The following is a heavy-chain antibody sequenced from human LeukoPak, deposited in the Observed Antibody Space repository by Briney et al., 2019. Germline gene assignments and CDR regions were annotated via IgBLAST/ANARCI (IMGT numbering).Heavy chain of an antibody. CDR1: GGSFSGYY. CDR2: INHSGST. Sequence: KPSETLSLTCAVYGGSFSGYYWSWIRQPPGKGLEWIGEINHSGSTNYNPSLKSRVTISVDTSKNQFSLKLNSVTAADTAVYYCARSSEGRYYYDSSGYSYYYYYMDVWGKGTTVTISS. CDR3: ARSSEGRYYYDSSGYSYYYYYMDV. D-gene: IGHD3-22*01. V-gene: IGHV4-34*01. J-gene: IGHJ6*03.